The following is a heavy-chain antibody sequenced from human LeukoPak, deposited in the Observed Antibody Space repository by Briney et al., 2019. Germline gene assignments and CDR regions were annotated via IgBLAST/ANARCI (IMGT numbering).Heavy chain of an antibody. J-gene: IGHJ4*02. D-gene: IGHD3-22*01. CDR2: MNPNSGNT. Sequence: GASVRVSCKASGYTFTSYDIHWVRQATGQGLEWMGWMNPNSGNTGYAQKFQGRVTMTRNTSISTAYMELSSLRSEDTAVYYCARGQHYYDSSGYAQWGQGTLVTVSS. V-gene: IGHV1-8*01. CDR1: GYTFTSYD. CDR3: ARGQHYYDSSGYAQ.